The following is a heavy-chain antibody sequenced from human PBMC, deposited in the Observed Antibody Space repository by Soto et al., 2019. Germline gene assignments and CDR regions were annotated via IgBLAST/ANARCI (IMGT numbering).Heavy chain of an antibody. CDR1: DGSISSVGYY. J-gene: IGHJ4*02. Sequence: SQTLSLTCTVSDGSISSVGYYWSWIRQHPGKGLEWIGYIYYSGSTYYNPSLKSRVTIAVDTSKNQFSLKLSSVTAADTAVYYCARSLGVAAAGPFDYRGQRTLVTVSS. V-gene: IGHV4-31*03. CDR2: IYYSGST. CDR3: ARSLGVAAAGPFDY. D-gene: IGHD6-13*01.